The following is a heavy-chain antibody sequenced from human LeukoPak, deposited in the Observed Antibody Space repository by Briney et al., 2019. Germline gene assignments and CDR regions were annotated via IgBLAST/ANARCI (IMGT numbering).Heavy chain of an antibody. J-gene: IGHJ4*02. CDR3: ASGSYQPFDY. Sequence: PGGSLRLSCAASGFTFSSYSMNWVRQAPGKGLEWVSSISSSSSYIYYADSVKGRFTIFRDNTEKSLYLQMNRLRAEDTALYYCASGSYQPFDYWGQGTLVTVSS. CDR2: ISSSSSYI. D-gene: IGHD3-10*01. CDR1: GFTFSSYS. V-gene: IGHV3-21*01.